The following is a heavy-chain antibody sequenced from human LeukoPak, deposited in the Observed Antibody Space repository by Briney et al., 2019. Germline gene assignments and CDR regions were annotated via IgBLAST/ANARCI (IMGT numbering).Heavy chain of an antibody. J-gene: IGHJ4*02. D-gene: IGHD3-22*01. CDR2: INHSGST. CDR3: ARVVVITKDIDY. CDR1: GGSFSGYY. Sequence: SETLSLTCAVYGGSFSGYYWSWIRQPPGKGLEWIGEINHSGSTNYNPSLKSRVTISVDTSKNQLSLKLSSVTAADTAVYYCARVVVITKDIDYWGQGTLVTVSS. V-gene: IGHV4-34*01.